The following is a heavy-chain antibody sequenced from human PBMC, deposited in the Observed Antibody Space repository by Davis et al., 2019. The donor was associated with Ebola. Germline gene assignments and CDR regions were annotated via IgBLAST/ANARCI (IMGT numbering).Heavy chain of an antibody. CDR2: FDPEDGET. Sequence: AASVKVSCKASGGTFSSYTISWVRQAPGQGLEWMGGFDPEDGETIYAQKFQGRVTMTEDTSTDTAYMELSSLRSEDTAVYYCATAGRSGSSTPYGMDVWGKGTTVTVSS. CDR1: GGTFSSYT. D-gene: IGHD3-10*01. J-gene: IGHJ6*04. V-gene: IGHV1-24*01. CDR3: ATAGRSGSSTPYGMDV.